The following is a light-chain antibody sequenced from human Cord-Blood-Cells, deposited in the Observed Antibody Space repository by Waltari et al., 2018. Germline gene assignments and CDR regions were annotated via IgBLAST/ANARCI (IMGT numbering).Light chain of an antibody. CDR2: WAS. CDR3: QQYYSTPIT. Sequence: DIVVTQSPDSMVVSLGERSTINCKSSPSVLYSSNNKNYLAWYQQKPGQPPKLLIYWASTRESGVPDRFSGSGSGTDFTLTISSLQAEDVAVYYCQQYYSTPITFGQGTRLEIK. J-gene: IGKJ5*01. CDR1: PSVLYSSNNKNY. V-gene: IGKV4-1*01.